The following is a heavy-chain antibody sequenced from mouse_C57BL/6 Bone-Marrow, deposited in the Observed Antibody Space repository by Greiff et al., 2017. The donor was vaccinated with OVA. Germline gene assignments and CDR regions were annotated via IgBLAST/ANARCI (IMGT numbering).Heavy chain of an antibody. CDR1: GYTFTSYW. CDR3: ARDYDYGGYWYFDV. D-gene: IGHD2-4*01. CDR2: IDPNSGGT. Sequence: VQLQQPGAELVKPGASVKLSCKASGYTFTSYWMHWVKQRPGRGLEWIGRIDPNSGGTTYNEKFKSKAKLTVDKPPSTAYMQLSSLTSEDSAVYYCARDYDYGGYWYFDVWGTGTTVTVSS. J-gene: IGHJ1*03. V-gene: IGHV1-72*01.